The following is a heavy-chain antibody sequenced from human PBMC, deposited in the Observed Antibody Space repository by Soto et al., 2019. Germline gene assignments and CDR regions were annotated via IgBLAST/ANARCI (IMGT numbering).Heavy chain of an antibody. D-gene: IGHD5-12*01. CDR2: ISGIGHST. Sequence: EVLLLESGGGLVQPGGSLRLSCAASGFTFSSYAMGWVRQAPGKGLEWVSSISGIGHSTYYADSVKGRFTISRDNSKNTLYLQMNSLRADDTAVYYCAKRIMSTIGHFDSWGQGTLVTASS. CDR3: AKRIMSTIGHFDS. V-gene: IGHV3-23*01. J-gene: IGHJ4*02. CDR1: GFTFSSYA.